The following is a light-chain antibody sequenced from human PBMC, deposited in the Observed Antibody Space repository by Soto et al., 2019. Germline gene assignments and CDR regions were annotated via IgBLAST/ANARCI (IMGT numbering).Light chain of an antibody. J-gene: IGKJ1*01. CDR2: WAS. CDR3: QQYYSTPRT. V-gene: IGKV4-1*01. Sequence: DIVVTQSPDFLAVSLGERATIKCKSSQSVLYRSDNKNYFAWYQQKPGHPPKLLIHWASTRNSGVPDRFSGSGSGTDFTLTISSLQAEDVAVYYCQQYYSTPRTFGQGTKVEIK. CDR1: QSVLYRSDNKNY.